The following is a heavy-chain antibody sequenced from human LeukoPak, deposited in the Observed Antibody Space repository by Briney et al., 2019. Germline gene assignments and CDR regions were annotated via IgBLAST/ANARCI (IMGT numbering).Heavy chain of an antibody. CDR2: IIPILGIA. CDR1: GGTFSSYT. D-gene: IGHD3-3*01. Sequence: SVKVSCKASGGTFSSYTISWVRQAPGQGLEWMGRIIPILGIANYAQKFQGRVTITADKSTSTAYMELRSLRSEDTAVYYCARGHYDSWSGYYDHMDVWGKGTTVTVSS. V-gene: IGHV1-69*02. CDR3: ARGHYDSWSGYYDHMDV. J-gene: IGHJ6*03.